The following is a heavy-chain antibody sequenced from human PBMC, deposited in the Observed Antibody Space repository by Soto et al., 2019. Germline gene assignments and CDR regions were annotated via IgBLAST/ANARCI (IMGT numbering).Heavy chain of an antibody. V-gene: IGHV1-18*01. CDR2: ISAYNGNT. CDR3: ARYRSSSWYESQRDSTYYYYYMDV. D-gene: IGHD6-13*01. J-gene: IGHJ6*03. CDR1: GYTFTSYG. Sequence: ASVKVSCKASGYTFTSYGISWVRQAPGQGLEWMGWISAYNGNTNYAQKLQGRITMTTDTSTSTDYMELGSLRSDDTAVYYCARYRSSSWYESQRDSTYYYYYMDVWGKGTTVTVSS.